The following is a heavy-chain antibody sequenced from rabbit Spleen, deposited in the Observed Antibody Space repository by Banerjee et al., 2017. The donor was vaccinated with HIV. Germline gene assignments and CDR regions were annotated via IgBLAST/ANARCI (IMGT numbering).Heavy chain of an antibody. V-gene: IGHV1S45*01. CDR2: IYAGDGST. CDR1: RFSFSSSHY. D-gene: IGHD4-1*01. Sequence: QEQLEESGGGLVQPEGSLTLTCTASRFSFSSSHYMCWFRQAPGKGPEWIACIYAGDGSTDYASWAKGRFTISKTASTTVTLQMTSLTAADTATYFCARTIEGTAYLNLWCPGTLVTVS. CDR3: ARTIEGTAYLNL. J-gene: IGHJ4*01.